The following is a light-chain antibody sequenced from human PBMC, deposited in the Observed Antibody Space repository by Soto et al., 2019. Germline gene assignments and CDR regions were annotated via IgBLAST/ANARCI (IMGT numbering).Light chain of an antibody. J-gene: IGLJ1*01. Sequence: SYELTQSPSVSVAPGQTATLTCGGANIGTYSVHWYQQKPGQAPVLVVYDDSARPSGIPERFSGSHSGSTATLTISRVEAGDEADYYCQVWDTSSDHYVFGTGTKLTVL. CDR2: DDS. CDR3: QVWDTSSDHYV. V-gene: IGLV3-21*02. CDR1: NIGTYS.